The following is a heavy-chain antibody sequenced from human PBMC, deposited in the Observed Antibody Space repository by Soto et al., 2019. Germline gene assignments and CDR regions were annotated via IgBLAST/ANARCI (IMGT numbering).Heavy chain of an antibody. Sequence: QVQLVESGGGVVQPGRSLRLSCAASGFTFSSYAMHWVRQAPGKGLEWVSVISYDGSNNYYADSVKGRFTISRDNSKNALYLQMNSLRTEDTAVYYCARPLWRDDYNGGYFDLWGRGTLVTVSS. J-gene: IGHJ2*01. CDR3: ARPLWRDDYNGGYFDL. V-gene: IGHV3-30-3*01. CDR1: GFTFSSYA. CDR2: ISYDGSNN. D-gene: IGHD4-4*01.